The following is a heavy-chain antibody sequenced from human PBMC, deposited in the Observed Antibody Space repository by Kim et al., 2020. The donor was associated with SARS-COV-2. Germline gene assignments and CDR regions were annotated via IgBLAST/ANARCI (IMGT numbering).Heavy chain of an antibody. Sequence: FYAGAVKGRFTISRDNSKNMLYLQMHNLSAEDTALYYCAKSVSGRALFDYWGQGVLVTVSS. CDR3: AKSVSGRALFDY. D-gene: IGHD3-16*01. J-gene: IGHJ4*02. V-gene: IGHV3-23*01.